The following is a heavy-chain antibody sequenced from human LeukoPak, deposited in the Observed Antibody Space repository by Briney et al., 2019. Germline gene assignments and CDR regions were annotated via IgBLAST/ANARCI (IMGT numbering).Heavy chain of an antibody. CDR3: ARSDYGDYEGRYMDV. Sequence: SETLSLTCAVYGGSFSNYYWTWIRQPPGKGLEWIGEINHSGRTNYNPSLKSRVTISVDTSKNQFSLRLSSVTAADTAIFYCARSDYGDYEGRYMDVWGKGTTVTVSS. CDR2: INHSGRT. V-gene: IGHV4-34*01. CDR1: GGSFSNYY. D-gene: IGHD4-17*01. J-gene: IGHJ6*03.